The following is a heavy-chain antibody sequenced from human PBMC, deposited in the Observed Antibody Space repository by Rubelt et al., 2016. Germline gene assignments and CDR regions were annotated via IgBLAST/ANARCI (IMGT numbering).Heavy chain of an antibody. CDR2: ISSNGGST. V-gene: IGHV3-64D*09. CDR3: VKAVGFGELVYYGMDV. Sequence: EVQLVESGGGLVQPGGSLRLSCSASGFTFSSYAMHWVRQAPGKGLEYVSAISSNGGSTYYADSVKGRFTISRDNSKNTLYLQMSSLRAEDTAVYYCVKAVGFGELVYYGMDVWGQGTTVTVSS. CDR1: GFTFSSYA. J-gene: IGHJ6*02. D-gene: IGHD3-10*01.